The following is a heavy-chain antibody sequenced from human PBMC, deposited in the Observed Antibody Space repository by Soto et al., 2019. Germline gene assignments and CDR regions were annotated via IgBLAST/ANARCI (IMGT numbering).Heavy chain of an antibody. J-gene: IGHJ5*02. CDR3: ARDNSLAEAGSWWFDP. V-gene: IGHV1-46*01. CDR2: VNPSGSST. Sequence: GASVKVSCKASGYTFTSHYMHWVRRAPGQGLEWMALVNPSGSSTIYAQKFQGRVTMTRDTSTSTDYMELSSLRSDDTAVYYCARDNSLAEAGSWWFDPWGQGTLVTVSS. CDR1: GYTFTSHY. D-gene: IGHD6-13*01.